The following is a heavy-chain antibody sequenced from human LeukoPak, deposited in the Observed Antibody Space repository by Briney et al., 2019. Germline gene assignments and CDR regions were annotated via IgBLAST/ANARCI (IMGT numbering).Heavy chain of an antibody. CDR3: AGEDSSSWYSFYYYYYMDV. CDR1: GFTFSSYG. CDR2: ISGSDSST. D-gene: IGHD6-13*01. V-gene: IGHV3-23*01. Sequence: GGSLRLSCAASGFTFSSYGMTWVRQAPGKGLEWVSTISGSDSSTYYADSVKGRFTISRDNSKNTLYLQMNSLRAEDTALYYCAGEDSSSWYSFYYYYYMDVWGKGTTVTVSS. J-gene: IGHJ6*03.